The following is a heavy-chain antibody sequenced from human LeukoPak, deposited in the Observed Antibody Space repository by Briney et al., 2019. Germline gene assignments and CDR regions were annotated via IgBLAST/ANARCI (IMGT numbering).Heavy chain of an antibody. CDR1: GGTFSSYA. Sequence: SVKVSCKASGGTFSSYAISWVRQAPGQGLEWMGGIIPIFGTANYAQKFQGRVTITADKSTSTAYMELSSLRSEATAVYYCATDTAGVNYFDYWGQGTLVTVSS. V-gene: IGHV1-69*06. CDR3: ATDTAGVNYFDY. CDR2: IIPIFGTA. J-gene: IGHJ4*02. D-gene: IGHD5-18*01.